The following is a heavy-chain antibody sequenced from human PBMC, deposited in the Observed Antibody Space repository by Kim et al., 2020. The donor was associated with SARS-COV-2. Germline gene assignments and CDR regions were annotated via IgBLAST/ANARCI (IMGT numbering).Heavy chain of an antibody. D-gene: IGHD3-10*01. CDR1: GFTFSDYT. V-gene: IGHV3-23*01. Sequence: GGSLRLSCAASGFTFSDYTLIWVRQAPGKGLEWVSTISDTGTGNTYYAASVNGRSIITRDDTNPTVHQLMDLLPDDDTAYYYCAIWFGDLYYHWGRGAL. CDR3: AIWFGDLYYH. J-gene: IGHJ4*03. CDR2: ISDTGTGNT.